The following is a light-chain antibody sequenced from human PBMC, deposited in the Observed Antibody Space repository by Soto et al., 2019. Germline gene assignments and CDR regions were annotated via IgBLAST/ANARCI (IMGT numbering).Light chain of an antibody. CDR2: DAS. V-gene: IGKV1-5*01. CDR1: QSISSW. J-gene: IGKJ4*01. CDR3: QQYNNWPLT. Sequence: DMQMTQSPCTLSASVGYRVTSTCRASQSISSWLAWYQQKPGKAPKLLIYDASSLESGVPSRFSGSGSGTEFTLTISSLQSEDFAVYYCQQYNNWPLTFGGGTKVDI.